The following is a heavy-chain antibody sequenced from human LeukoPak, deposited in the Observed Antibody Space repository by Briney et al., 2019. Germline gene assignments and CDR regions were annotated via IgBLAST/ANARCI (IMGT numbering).Heavy chain of an antibody. CDR1: GSTFSSYA. CDR2: ISYDGSNK. J-gene: IGHJ4*02. CDR3: ARDRGDFDY. Sequence: GRSLRLSCAASGSTFSSYAMHWVRQAPGKGLEWVAVISYDGSNKYYADSVKGRFTISRDNSKNTLYLQMNSLRAEDTAVYYCARDRGDFDYWGQGTLVTVSS. V-gene: IGHV3-30*04.